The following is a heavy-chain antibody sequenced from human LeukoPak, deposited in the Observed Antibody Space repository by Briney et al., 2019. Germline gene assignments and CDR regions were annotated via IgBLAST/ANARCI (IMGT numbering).Heavy chain of an antibody. CDR3: ARAGGMGDFWSGHNSNWFDP. Sequence: SETLSLTCAVYGGSFSGYYWSWIRQPPGKGLEWIGEINHSGSTNYNPSLKSRVTISVDTSKNQFSLKLSSVTAADTAVYYCARAGGMGDFWSGHNSNWFDPWGQGTLVTVSS. J-gene: IGHJ5*02. V-gene: IGHV4-34*01. CDR1: GGSFSGYY. D-gene: IGHD3-3*01. CDR2: INHSGST.